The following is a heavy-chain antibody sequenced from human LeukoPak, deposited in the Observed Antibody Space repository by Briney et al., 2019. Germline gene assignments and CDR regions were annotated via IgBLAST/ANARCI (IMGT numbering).Heavy chain of an antibody. V-gene: IGHV3-15*01. Sequence: PGGSLRLSCAASGFTFSNAWMSWVRQAPGKGLEWVGRIKSKTDGGTTDYAAPVKGRFTISRDDSKNTLYLQMNSLKTEDTAVYYCTTDGESSGPFEDYWGQGTLVTVSS. CDR1: GFTFSNAW. D-gene: IGHD2-21*01. J-gene: IGHJ4*02. CDR2: IKSKTDGGTT. CDR3: TTDGESSGPFEDY.